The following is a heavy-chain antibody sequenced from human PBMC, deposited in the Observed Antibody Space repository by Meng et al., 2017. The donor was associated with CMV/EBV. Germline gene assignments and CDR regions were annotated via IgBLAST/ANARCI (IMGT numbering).Heavy chain of an antibody. D-gene: IGHD3-3*01. CDR1: GGSISSSSYY. V-gene: IGHV4-39*07. Sequence: HLRLQESGPGLVKPSETLSLTCTVSGGSISSSSYYWGWIRQPPGKGLEWIGSIYYSGSTYYNPSLKSRVTISVDTSKNQFSLKLSSVTAADTAVYYCASRITIFGVVTAFDPWGQGTLVTVSS. CDR3: ASRITIFGVVTAFDP. CDR2: IYYSGST. J-gene: IGHJ5*02.